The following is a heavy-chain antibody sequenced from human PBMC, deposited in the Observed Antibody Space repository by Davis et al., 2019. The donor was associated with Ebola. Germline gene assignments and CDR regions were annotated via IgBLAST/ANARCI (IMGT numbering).Heavy chain of an antibody. CDR2: TNPSGGST. CDR1: GYTFTSYY. V-gene: IGHV1-46*01. CDR3: AREEWIAAAGTDYYYYGMDV. D-gene: IGHD6-13*01. Sequence: ASVKVSCKASGYTFTSYYMHWVRQAPGQGLEWMGITNPSGGSTSYAQKFQGRVTMTRDTSTSTVYMELSSLRSEDTAVYYCAREEWIAAAGTDYYYYGMDVWGQGTTVTVSS. J-gene: IGHJ6*02.